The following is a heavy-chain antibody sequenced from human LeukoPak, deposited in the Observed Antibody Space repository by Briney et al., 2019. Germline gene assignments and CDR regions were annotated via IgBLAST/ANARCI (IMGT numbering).Heavy chain of an antibody. D-gene: IGHD1-26*01. J-gene: IGHJ4*02. V-gene: IGHV4-39*01. Sequence: PSRTLSLTCTVSGGSIRSSNYYWGWIRQPPGKGLEWIGTIYHNGGTYYNPSLQSRVTISVDTSKNQFSLKLSSVTAADTAVYYCARQGSGNYLSPVNYWGQGTLVTVSS. CDR1: GGSIRSSNYY. CDR3: ARQGSGNYLSPVNY. CDR2: IYHNGGT.